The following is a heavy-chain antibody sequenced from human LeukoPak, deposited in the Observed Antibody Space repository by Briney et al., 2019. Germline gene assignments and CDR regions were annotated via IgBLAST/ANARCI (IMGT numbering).Heavy chain of an antibody. J-gene: IGHJ4*02. V-gene: IGHV3-9*01. D-gene: IGHD6-25*01. CDR1: GFTFDDYA. Sequence: PGGSLRLSCAASGFTFDDYAMHWVRQAPGKGLEWVSGISWNSGSIGYADSVKGRFTISRDNAKNSLYLQMNSLRAEDTALYYCAKDIGSSEIGFDYWGQGTLVTVSS. CDR3: AKDIGSSEIGFDY. CDR2: ISWNSGSI.